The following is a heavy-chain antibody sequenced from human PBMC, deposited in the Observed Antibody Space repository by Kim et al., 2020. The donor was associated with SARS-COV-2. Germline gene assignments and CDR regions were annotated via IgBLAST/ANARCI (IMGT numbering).Heavy chain of an antibody. D-gene: IGHD6-6*01. J-gene: IGHJ6*02. CDR1: GFTFSSYG. Sequence: GGSLRLSCAASGFTFSSYGMHWVRQAPGKGLEWVAVIWYDGSNKYYADSVKGRFTISRDNSKNTLYLQMNSLRAEDTAVYCCARDPKSSSSPMDVWGQGTTVTVSS. V-gene: IGHV3-33*01. CDR3: ARDPKSSSSPMDV. CDR2: IWYDGSNK.